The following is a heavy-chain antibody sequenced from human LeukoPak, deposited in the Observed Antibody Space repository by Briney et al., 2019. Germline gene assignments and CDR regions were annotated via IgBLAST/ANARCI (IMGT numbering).Heavy chain of an antibody. CDR2: INWNGGNT. D-gene: IGHD1-26*01. J-gene: IGHJ4*02. CDR1: GFTFSSYW. V-gene: IGHV3-20*04. CDR3: ARDTYSGSYLAFDY. Sequence: GGSLRLSCAASGFTFSSYWMHWVRQAPGKGLEWVSGINWNGGNTNYADSVKGRFTISRDNAKNSLYLQMNSLRAEDTALYYCARDTYSGSYLAFDYWGQGTLVTVSS.